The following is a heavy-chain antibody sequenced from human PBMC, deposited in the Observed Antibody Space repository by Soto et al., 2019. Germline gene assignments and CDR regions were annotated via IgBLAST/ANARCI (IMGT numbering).Heavy chain of an antibody. CDR1: GDSVTRSNW. CDR3: ATSGWNEDFYYYYGMDV. CDR2: IYHSGNT. Sequence: SETLSLTCAVSGDSVTRSNWWSWVRQSPGKGLEWIGEIYHSGNTKYNPSLKSRITMSVDKAKNQFSLKMTSVTAADTAVYYCATSGWNEDFYYYYGMDVWGQGTTVPVSS. D-gene: IGHD6-19*01. V-gene: IGHV4-4*02. J-gene: IGHJ6*02.